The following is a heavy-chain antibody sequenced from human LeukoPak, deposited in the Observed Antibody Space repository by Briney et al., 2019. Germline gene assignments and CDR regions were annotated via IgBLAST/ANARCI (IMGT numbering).Heavy chain of an antibody. Sequence: PSETLSLTCTVSGGSISSYYWSWIRQPPGKGLEWLGDIYYSGGTNYNPSLKSRATISVDTSNNQFSLKLSSVTAAATAVYYCARGIVVVPAALHNAHYYSYGMDVWGQGTTVTVSS. V-gene: IGHV4-59*01. D-gene: IGHD2-2*01. CDR3: ARGIVVVPAALHNAHYYSYGMDV. CDR1: GGSISSYY. J-gene: IGHJ6*02. CDR2: IYYSGGT.